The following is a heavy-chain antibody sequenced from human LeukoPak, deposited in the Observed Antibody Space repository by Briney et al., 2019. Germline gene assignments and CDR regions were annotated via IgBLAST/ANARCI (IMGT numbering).Heavy chain of an antibody. CDR3: ARDHEFDWLSLPDY. Sequence: PGRSLRLSCAASGFTFSSYAMHWVRQAPGKGLEWVAVISYDGSNKYYADPVKGRFTISRDNSKNTLYLQMNSLRAEDTAVYYCARDHEFDWLSLPDYWGQGTLVTVSS. D-gene: IGHD3-9*01. V-gene: IGHV3-30*04. CDR1: GFTFSSYA. J-gene: IGHJ4*02. CDR2: ISYDGSNK.